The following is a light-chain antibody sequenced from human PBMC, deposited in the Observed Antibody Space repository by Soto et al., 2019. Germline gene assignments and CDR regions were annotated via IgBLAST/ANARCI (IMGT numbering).Light chain of an antibody. J-gene: IGKJ1*01. CDR1: QSISSW. CDR3: QYYNNYCWT. Sequence: DIQLTQSPSTLSASVGDRVTITCRASQSISSWLAWYQQKPGKAPKFLIYKTSNLESGVPSRFSGSGSGTEFTLTISSLQPDDFATYYCQYYNNYCWTFGQGNKVEIK. V-gene: IGKV1-5*03. CDR2: KTS.